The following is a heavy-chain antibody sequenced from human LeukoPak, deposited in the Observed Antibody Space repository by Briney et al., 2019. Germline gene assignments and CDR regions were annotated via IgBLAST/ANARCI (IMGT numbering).Heavy chain of an antibody. Sequence: SETLSLTCTVSGGSISSSSHYWGWIRQPPGKGLEWIGSIYYSGSTYYNPSLKSRVTISVDTSKNQFSLKLSSVTAADTAVYYCARQGAGVPFDYWGRGTLVTVSS. CDR3: ARQGAGVPFDY. CDR2: IYYSGST. J-gene: IGHJ4*02. D-gene: IGHD3-10*01. V-gene: IGHV4-39*01. CDR1: GGSISSSSHY.